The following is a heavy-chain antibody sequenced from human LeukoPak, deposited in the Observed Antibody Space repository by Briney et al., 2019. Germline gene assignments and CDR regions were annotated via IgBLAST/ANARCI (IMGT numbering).Heavy chain of an antibody. V-gene: IGHV3-30*04. CDR1: GFTFSSYA. Sequence: GGSLRLSCAASGFTFSSYAMHWVRQAPGKGLEWVAVISYDGSNKYYADSVKGRFTISRDNSKNTLYLQMNSLRAEDTAVYYCAKDPSSIAAPHDYWGQGTLVTVSS. D-gene: IGHD6-6*01. CDR3: AKDPSSIAAPHDY. CDR2: ISYDGSNK. J-gene: IGHJ4*02.